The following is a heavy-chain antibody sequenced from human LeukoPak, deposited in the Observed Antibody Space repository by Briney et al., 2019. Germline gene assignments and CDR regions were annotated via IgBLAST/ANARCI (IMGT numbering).Heavy chain of an antibody. J-gene: IGHJ6*02. Sequence: PGGSLRLSCAASGFTFSSYWMHWVRQAPGKGLVWVSHISSDGSYTSYADSVKGRFTISRDNAKNTLYLQMNSLRAEDTAVYFCVRGYSFGPYGMDVWGQGTTVTVSS. CDR3: VRGYSFGPYGMDV. V-gene: IGHV3-74*01. CDR2: ISSDGSYT. CDR1: GFTFSSYW. D-gene: IGHD2-15*01.